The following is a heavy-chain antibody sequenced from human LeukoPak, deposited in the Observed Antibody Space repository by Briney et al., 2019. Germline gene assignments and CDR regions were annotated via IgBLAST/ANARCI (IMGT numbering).Heavy chain of an antibody. CDR1: GGSFSGYY. CDR3: ARTTTLPYYYCYYMDV. D-gene: IGHD1-1*01. Sequence: SETLSLTCAVYGGSFSGYYWSWIRQPPGKGLEWIGEINHSGSTNYNPSLKSRVTISVDTSKNQFSLKLSSVTAADTAVYYCARTTTLPYYYCYYMDVWGKGTTVTVSS. V-gene: IGHV4-34*01. J-gene: IGHJ6*03. CDR2: INHSGST.